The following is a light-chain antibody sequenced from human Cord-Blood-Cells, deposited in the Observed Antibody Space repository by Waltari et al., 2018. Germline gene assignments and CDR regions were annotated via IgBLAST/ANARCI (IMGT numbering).Light chain of an antibody. V-gene: IGKV3-15*01. J-gene: IGKJ1*01. CDR2: VAS. CDR1: QSFSSN. Sequence: IVMTQSPATLSVSPGERATLSCRASQSFSSNLAWYQQKPGQAPRLLIYVASTRATGIPARFSGSGSGTEFTLTISSLQSEDFAVYYCQQYNNWPPGTFGQGTKVEIK. CDR3: QQYNNWPPGT.